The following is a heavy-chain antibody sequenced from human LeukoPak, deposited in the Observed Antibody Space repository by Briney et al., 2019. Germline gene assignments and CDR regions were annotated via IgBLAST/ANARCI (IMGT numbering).Heavy chain of an antibody. Sequence: SVKVSCKASGFAFTASPMQWVRQARGQHLEWIGWIVLGSGNTNYAQKFQERVTITRDMSTSTAYMELSSQRSEDTAVYYCATGSGWYSPDYWGQRTLVTVSS. D-gene: IGHD6-19*01. J-gene: IGHJ4*02. CDR3: ATGSGWYSPDY. CDR1: GFAFTASP. CDR2: IVLGSGNT. V-gene: IGHV1-58*02.